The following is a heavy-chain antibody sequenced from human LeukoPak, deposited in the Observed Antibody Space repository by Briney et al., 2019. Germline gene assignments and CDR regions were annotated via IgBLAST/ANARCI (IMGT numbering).Heavy chain of an antibody. Sequence: GASVKVSCKASGYTFTGYYMHLVRQAPGQGLEWMGWISTYNGNTNYAQKFQGRVTMTTDTSTSTGYMELRSLRSDDTAVYYCATWRGSSWLDYWGQGTLVTVSS. V-gene: IGHV1-18*04. D-gene: IGHD6-13*01. CDR2: ISTYNGNT. J-gene: IGHJ4*02. CDR3: ATWRGSSWLDY. CDR1: GYTFTGYY.